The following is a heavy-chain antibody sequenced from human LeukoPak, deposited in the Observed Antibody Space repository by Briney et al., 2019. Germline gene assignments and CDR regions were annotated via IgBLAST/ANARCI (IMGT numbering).Heavy chain of an antibody. Sequence: ASVKVSCKASGYTFTSYGISWVRQAPGQGLEWMRWISAYNGNTNYAQKLQGRVTMTTDTSTSTAYMELRSLRSDDTAVYYCARVTRLPYCSSTSCYRGVDYWGQGTLVTVSS. V-gene: IGHV1-18*01. CDR3: ARVTRLPYCSSTSCYRGVDY. J-gene: IGHJ4*02. CDR2: ISAYNGNT. CDR1: GYTFTSYG. D-gene: IGHD2-2*01.